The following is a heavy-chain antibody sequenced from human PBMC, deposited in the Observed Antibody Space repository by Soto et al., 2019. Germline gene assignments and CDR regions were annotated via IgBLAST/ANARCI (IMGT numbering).Heavy chain of an antibody. CDR1: GGSISSGDYY. J-gene: IGHJ4*02. CDR3: ARVPGSYFDY. V-gene: IGHV4-30-4*01. Sequence: SETLSLTCTVSGGSISSGDYYWSWIRQPPGKGLEWIGYIYYSGSTYYNPSLKSRVTISVDTSKSQFSLKLSSVTAADTAVYYCARVPGSYFDYWGQGTLVTVSS. CDR2: IYYSGST.